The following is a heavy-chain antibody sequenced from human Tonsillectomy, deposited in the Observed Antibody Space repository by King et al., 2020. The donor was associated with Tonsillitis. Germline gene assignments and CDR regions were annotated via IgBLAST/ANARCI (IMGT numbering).Heavy chain of an antibody. V-gene: IGHV4-4*02. J-gene: IGHJ6*03. CDR1: GGPISSRNC. CDR2: IYQIGTT. CDR3: SKRPAAVSQYYHMDV. Sequence: QLQESGPGLLKPSGTLSLTCAVSGGPISSRNCWGWVRHPPGKGLEWIGEIYQIGTTHYNPSLKSRGTISVDKSKNQFSLNLTSVTAADTAVYYCSKRPAAVSQYYHMDVWGKGTTVTVSS. D-gene: IGHD2-2*01.